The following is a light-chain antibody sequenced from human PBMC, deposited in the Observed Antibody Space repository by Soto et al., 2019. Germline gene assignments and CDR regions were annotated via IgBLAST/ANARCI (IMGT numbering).Light chain of an antibody. CDR2: AAS. CDR1: QSISSY. J-gene: IGKJ4*01. V-gene: IGKV1-39*01. Sequence: ITLTQSPASVSFSVGERVTITCRASQSISSYLNWYQQKPGKAPKLLIYAASNLHTGVPSRFSGSGFGTDIPPTSSRVPHDVAVSYCWQGSYRRLTFGGGTKVDIK. CDR3: QGSYRRLT.